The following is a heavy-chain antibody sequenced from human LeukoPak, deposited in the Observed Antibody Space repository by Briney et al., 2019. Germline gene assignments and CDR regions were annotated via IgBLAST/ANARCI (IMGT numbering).Heavy chain of an antibody. D-gene: IGHD3-22*01. CDR3: AKSDTMIVVVIVGAFDI. J-gene: IGHJ3*02. CDR2: ISESSGST. CDR1: GFTFSNYA. V-gene: IGHV3-23*01. Sequence: GGSPRLSCAASGFTFSNYAMSWVRQAPGKGLEWVSAISESSGSTYYADSVKGRFTISRDNSKNTLYLQMNSLRAEDTAVYYYAKSDTMIVVVIVGAFDIWGQGTMVTVAS.